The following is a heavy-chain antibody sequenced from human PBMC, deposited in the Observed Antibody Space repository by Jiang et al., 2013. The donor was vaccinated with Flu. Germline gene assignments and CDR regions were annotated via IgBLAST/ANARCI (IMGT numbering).Heavy chain of an antibody. J-gene: IGHJ4*02. CDR1: GGSISSYY. V-gene: IGHV4-59*01. D-gene: IGHD1-26*01. Sequence: PGLVKPSETLSLTCTVSGGSISSYYWSWIRQPPGKGLEWIGYIYYSGSTNYNPSLKSRVTISVDTSKNQFSLKLSSVTAADPAVYYCARDSIRVGFDYWGQGTLVTVSS. CDR2: IYYSGST. CDR3: ARDSIRVGFDY.